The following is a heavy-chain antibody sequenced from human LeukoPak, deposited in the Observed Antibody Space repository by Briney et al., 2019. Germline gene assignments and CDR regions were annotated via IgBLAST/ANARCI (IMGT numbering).Heavy chain of an antibody. D-gene: IGHD3-9*01. CDR1: GGTFSSYT. V-gene: IGHV1-69*13. CDR3: ARGRYFDWLLNN. CDR2: IIPIFGTA. J-gene: IGHJ4*02. Sequence: SVKVSCKASGGTFSSYTISWVRQAPGQGLEWMGGIIPIFGTANYAQKFQGRVTITADESTSTAYMELSSLGSEDTAVYYCARGRYFDWLLNNWGQGTLVTVSS.